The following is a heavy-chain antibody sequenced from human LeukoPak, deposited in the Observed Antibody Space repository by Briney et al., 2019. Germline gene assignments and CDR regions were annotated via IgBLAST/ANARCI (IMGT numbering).Heavy chain of an antibody. V-gene: IGHV4-30-4*01. Sequence: SETLSLTCTVSGGSISSGDYYWSWIRQPPGKGLEWIGYIYYSGSTYYNPTLKSRVTISVDTSKNQFSLKLSSVTAADTAVYYCARDLLNEGNHLDYWGQGTLVTVSS. J-gene: IGHJ4*02. CDR3: ARDLLNEGNHLDY. D-gene: IGHD4-23*01. CDR1: GGSISSGDYY. CDR2: IYYSGST.